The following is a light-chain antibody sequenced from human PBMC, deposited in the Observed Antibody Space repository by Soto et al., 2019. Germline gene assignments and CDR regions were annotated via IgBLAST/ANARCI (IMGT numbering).Light chain of an antibody. CDR2: YVS. J-gene: IGLJ7*01. Sequence: QSALTQPASVSGSPGQSITISCTGTSSDVGGYNYVSWYQQHPGKAPKLMIYYVSNRPSGVSNRFSGSKSGNTASLTISGLQAEDEADYYCSSYTSSSAVFGGGTQLTVL. CDR1: SSDVGGYNY. V-gene: IGLV2-14*01. CDR3: SSYTSSSAV.